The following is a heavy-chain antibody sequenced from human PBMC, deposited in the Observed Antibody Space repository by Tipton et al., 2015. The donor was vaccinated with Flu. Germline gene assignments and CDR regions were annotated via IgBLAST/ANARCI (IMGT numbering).Heavy chain of an antibody. V-gene: IGHV3-7*03. Sequence: GSLRLSCAASGFAFSSYWMHWVRQAPGKGLEWVANINQHGSEKYYVDSVKGRFTISRDNAKKSLYLQMNSLRAEDTAVYYCAKEVGYCSSTTCYKPFDYWGQGTLVTVSS. CDR3: AKEVGYCSSTTCYKPFDY. CDR1: GFAFSSYW. D-gene: IGHD2-2*02. J-gene: IGHJ4*02. CDR2: INQHGSEK.